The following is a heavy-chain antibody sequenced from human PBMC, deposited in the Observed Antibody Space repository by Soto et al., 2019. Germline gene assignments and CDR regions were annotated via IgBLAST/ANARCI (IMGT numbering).Heavy chain of an antibody. CDR3: ARGTLVGARLRLSEGYGMDV. D-gene: IGHD1-26*01. J-gene: IGHJ6*02. Sequence: PGGSLRLSCAASGFTFSDYYMSWIRQAPGKGLEWVSYISSSSSYTNYADSVKGRFTISRDNAKNSLYLQMDSLRAEDTAVYYCARGTLVGARLRLSEGYGMDVWGQGTTVTVSS. CDR1: GFTFSDYY. V-gene: IGHV3-11*05. CDR2: ISSSSSYT.